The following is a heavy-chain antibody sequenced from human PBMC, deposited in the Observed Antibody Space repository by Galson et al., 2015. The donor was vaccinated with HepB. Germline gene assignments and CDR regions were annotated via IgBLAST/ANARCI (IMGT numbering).Heavy chain of an antibody. V-gene: IGHV3-7*03. CDR1: GFTFSYYW. J-gene: IGHJ2*01. Sequence: SLRLSCAASGFTFSYYWMSWVRQAPGKGLEWVANMKKDGSESYYMDSVRGRFTISRDNAENSLYLQMNSLRAEDTAVYYCARDGIGPYSGYFDLWGRGTLVTVSS. CDR3: ARDGIGPYSGYFDL. CDR2: MKKDGSES. D-gene: IGHD2-15*01.